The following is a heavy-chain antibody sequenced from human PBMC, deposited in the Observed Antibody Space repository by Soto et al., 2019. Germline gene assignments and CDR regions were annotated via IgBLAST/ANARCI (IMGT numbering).Heavy chain of an antibody. CDR1: GGSISTDSHY. Sequence: PSETLSLTCTVSGGSISTDSHYWGWIRQPPGKGLEWIGSVYYAGSTYKNPSLHSRVTISVDTSKNHFSLKLSSVTAADTAVYYCARRYGYSFDYWGQGTLVTVSS. CDR3: ARRYGYSFDY. V-gene: IGHV4-39*02. D-gene: IGHD1-1*01. CDR2: VYYAGST. J-gene: IGHJ4*02.